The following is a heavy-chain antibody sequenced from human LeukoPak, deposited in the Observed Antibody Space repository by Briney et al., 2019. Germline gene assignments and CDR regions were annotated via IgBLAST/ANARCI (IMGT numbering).Heavy chain of an antibody. D-gene: IGHD6-13*01. Sequence: GESLKIPCKGSGYSFTSYSIGWVRQIPGKGVEWMGIIYPGDSDTRYSPSFQGQVTISADKSISTAYLQWSSLNASDTAMYYCARHHGSSWPFDYWGQGTLVTVSS. V-gene: IGHV5-51*01. CDR3: ARHHGSSWPFDY. J-gene: IGHJ4*02. CDR2: IYPGDSDT. CDR1: GYSFTSYS.